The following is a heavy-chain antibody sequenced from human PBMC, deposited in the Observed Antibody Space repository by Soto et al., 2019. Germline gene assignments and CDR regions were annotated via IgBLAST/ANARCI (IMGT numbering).Heavy chain of an antibody. CDR2: IKQDGSEK. J-gene: IGHJ3*02. CDR3: ARVGQDTYYYDSSGYYTNAFDI. V-gene: IGHV3-7*03. Sequence: GGSLRLSCAASGFTFSSYWMSWVRQAPGKGLEWVANIKQDGSEKYYVDSVKGRFTISRDNAKNSLYLQMNSLRAEDTAVYYCARVGQDTYYYDSSGYYTNAFDIWGQGTMVTVSS. CDR1: GFTFSSYW. D-gene: IGHD3-22*01.